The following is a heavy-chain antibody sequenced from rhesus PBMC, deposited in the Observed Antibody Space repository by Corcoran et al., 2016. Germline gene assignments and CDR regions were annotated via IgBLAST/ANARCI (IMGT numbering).Heavy chain of an antibody. CDR3: ARGGGREPNFDY. Sequence: QVQLVQSGAEVKKPGASVKVSCKASGFTFGSYAISWVRQAPGQGREWRGVVIPSVGIKKKAEKYQGRITSTADTSTSTADMEMSSLRSEDTAVYYCARGGGREPNFDYWGQGVLVTVSS. D-gene: IGHD1-44*01. V-gene: IGHV1-198*02. J-gene: IGHJ4*01. CDR2: VIPSVGIK. CDR1: GFTFGSYA.